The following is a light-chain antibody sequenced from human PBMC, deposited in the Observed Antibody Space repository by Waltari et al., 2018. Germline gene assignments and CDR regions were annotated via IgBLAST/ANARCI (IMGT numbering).Light chain of an antibody. Sequence: EVVMTQSPATLSVSPGERATLSCRASQNVNTNVAWYQQRPGQPPRLLIYGASTTATGIPARFSGSGSGTEFTLTISRLEPEDLAVYYCQQYGRSWNTFGQGTKLEIK. J-gene: IGKJ2*01. CDR2: GAS. CDR3: QQYGRSWNT. CDR1: QNVNTN. V-gene: IGKV3-15*01.